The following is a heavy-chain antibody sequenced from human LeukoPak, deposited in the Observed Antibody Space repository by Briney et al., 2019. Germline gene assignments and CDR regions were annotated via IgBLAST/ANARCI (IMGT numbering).Heavy chain of an antibody. CDR1: GGSISSYY. J-gene: IGHJ4*02. V-gene: IGHV4-59*08. CDR2: IYCSGST. D-gene: IGHD3-3*01. CDR3: ARATWRLDY. Sequence: SETLSLTCTVSGGSISSYYWSWIRQPPGKGLEWIGYIYCSGSTNYNPSLKSRVTISVDTSKNQFSLKLSSVTAADTAVYYCARATWRLDYWGQGTLVTVSS.